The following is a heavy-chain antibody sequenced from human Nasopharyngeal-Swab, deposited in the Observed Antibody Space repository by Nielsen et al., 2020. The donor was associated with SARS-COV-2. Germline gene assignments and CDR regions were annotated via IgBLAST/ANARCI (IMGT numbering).Heavy chain of an antibody. V-gene: IGHV1-24*01. CDR3: ASEGSGVFGVVIYAFDI. CDR2: VVPEDGEP. J-gene: IGHJ3*02. CDR1: GYTLTVLP. Sequence: ASAKVSCKVSGYTLTVLPIHWVRQAPGKGPEWMGTVVPEDGEPIYAQNFQGRVTMTEDTSTYTAYLELSSLRSEDTAVYYCASEGSGVFGVVIYAFDIWGPGTLVTVSS. D-gene: IGHD3-3*01.